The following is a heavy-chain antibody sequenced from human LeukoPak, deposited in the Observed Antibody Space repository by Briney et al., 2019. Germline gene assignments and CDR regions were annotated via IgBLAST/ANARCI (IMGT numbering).Heavy chain of an antibody. CDR2: ISSSSSYI. CDR3: ARALWSSSSGSDY. CDR1: GFTFSSYS. D-gene: IGHD6-6*01. J-gene: IGHJ4*02. V-gene: IGHV3-21*01. Sequence: GGSLRLSCAASGFTFSSYSMNWVRQAPGKGLEWVSSISSSSSYIYYADSVKGRFTISRDNAKNSLYLQMNSLRAEDTAVYYCARALWSSSSGSDYWGQGTLVTVSS.